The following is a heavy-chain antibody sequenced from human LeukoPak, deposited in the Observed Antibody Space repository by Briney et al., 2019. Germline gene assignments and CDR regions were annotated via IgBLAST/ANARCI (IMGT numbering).Heavy chain of an antibody. V-gene: IGHV1-18*01. D-gene: IGHD1-7*01. CDR3: ARVGLPTWYYYFDY. Sequence: ASVKVPCKASGYTFTSYFISWVRQAPGQGLEWMGWISVYNSNTNYAQKLQDRVTMTTDTSTSTAYMELRSLRSDDTAVYYCARVGLPTWYYYFDYWGQGTLVTVSS. J-gene: IGHJ4*02. CDR2: ISVYNSNT. CDR1: GYTFTSYF.